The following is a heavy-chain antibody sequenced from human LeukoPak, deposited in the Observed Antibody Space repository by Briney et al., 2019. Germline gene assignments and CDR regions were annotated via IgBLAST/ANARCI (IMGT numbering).Heavy chain of an antibody. Sequence: TETLSLTCAVSGGSSSSNYWWSWVRQPPGKGLEWIGEIFHSGSINYKPSLKSRVTISIDKSKNQFSLKVTSLTAADTAVYYWARVRLGESSGYSLDYWGQGTLVTVSS. CDR3: ARVRLGESSGYSLDY. D-gene: IGHD3-22*01. J-gene: IGHJ4*02. V-gene: IGHV4-4*02. CDR1: GGSSSSNYW. CDR2: IFHSGSI.